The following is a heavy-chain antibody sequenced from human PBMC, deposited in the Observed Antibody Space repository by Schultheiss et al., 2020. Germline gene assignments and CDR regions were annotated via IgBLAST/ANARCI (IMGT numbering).Heavy chain of an antibody. D-gene: IGHD1-26*01. Sequence: SVKVSCKASGYTFTSYGISWVRQAPGQGLEWMGGIIPIFGTANYAQKFQGRVTITADESTSTAYMELSSLRSEDTAVYYCARDLGGSYQVYYYYYGMDVWGQGTTVTSP. CDR3: ARDLGGSYQVYYYYYGMDV. V-gene: IGHV1-69*13. CDR1: GYTFTSYG. J-gene: IGHJ6*02. CDR2: IIPIFGTA.